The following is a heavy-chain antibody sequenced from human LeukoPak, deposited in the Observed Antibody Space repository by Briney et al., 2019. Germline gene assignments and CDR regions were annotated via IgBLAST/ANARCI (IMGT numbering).Heavy chain of an antibody. CDR2: ISYDGGHQ. Sequence: TGGSLRLSCEASGFTFRNCGVHWVRQAPGKGLEWVAVISYDGGHQYSADSVKGRFTLSRDNSKNTVYLQLNSLRAEDTAVYYCAKDRRMMSAYYGMDVWGQGTPVTVSS. D-gene: IGHD3-16*01. J-gene: IGHJ6*02. CDR1: GFTFRNCG. CDR3: AKDRRMMSAYYGMDV. V-gene: IGHV3-30*18.